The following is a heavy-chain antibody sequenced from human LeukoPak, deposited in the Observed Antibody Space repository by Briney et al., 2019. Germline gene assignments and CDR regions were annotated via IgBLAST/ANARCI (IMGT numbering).Heavy chain of an antibody. D-gene: IGHD6-19*01. J-gene: IGHJ3*02. CDR1: GYSFTNYW. CDR3: ARRGVEVPGPKNAFDI. Sequence: GESVKISCKGSGYSFTNYWIGWVRQMPGKGLEWMGIIYPGDSDTRYSPSFQGQVTISADKSISTAYLQWSSLKASDTAMFYCARRGVEVPGPKNAFDIWGQGTMVTVSS. CDR2: IYPGDSDT. V-gene: IGHV5-51*01.